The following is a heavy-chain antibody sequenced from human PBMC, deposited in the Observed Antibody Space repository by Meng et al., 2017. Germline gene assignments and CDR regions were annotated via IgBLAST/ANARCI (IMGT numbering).Heavy chain of an antibody. Sequence: GFFVSRYAMRWVRQAPGKGLEWLAVISYDGSNQYYEHSVQGRFTISRDNSKKTLYLQMNSLRAEDTAVYYCAKGPGVGATTTVVYWGQGTLVTVSS. V-gene: IGHV3-30-3*02. CDR3: AKGPGVGATTTVVY. J-gene: IGHJ4*02. CDR1: GFFVSRYA. CDR2: ISYDGSNQ. D-gene: IGHD1-26*01.